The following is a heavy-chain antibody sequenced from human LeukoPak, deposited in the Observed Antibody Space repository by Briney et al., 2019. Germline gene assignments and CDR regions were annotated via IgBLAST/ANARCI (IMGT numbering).Heavy chain of an antibody. CDR1: GFTFSSYW. Sequence: GGSLRLSCAASGFTFSSYWMSWVRQAPGKGLEWVANIKQDGSEKYYVDSVKGRFTISRDNAKDSLYLQMNSLRAEDTAVYYCASNSYYDYVWGSTLDPWGQGTLVTVSS. D-gene: IGHD3-16*01. CDR3: ASNSYYDYVWGSTLDP. V-gene: IGHV3-7*03. CDR2: IKQDGSEK. J-gene: IGHJ5*02.